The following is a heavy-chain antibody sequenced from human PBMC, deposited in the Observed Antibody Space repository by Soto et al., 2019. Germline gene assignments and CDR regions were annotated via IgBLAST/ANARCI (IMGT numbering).Heavy chain of an antibody. Sequence: QVQLVESGGGVVQPGRSLRLSCAASGFTFSSYGMHWVRQAPGKGLEWVAVIWYDGSNKYYADSVKGRFTISRDNSKNTLYLQMNSLRAEDTAVYYCAGGDYVSGNIPHMDVWGQGTTVTVSS. CDR2: IWYDGSNK. CDR3: AGGDYVSGNIPHMDV. CDR1: GFTFSSYG. V-gene: IGHV3-33*01. J-gene: IGHJ6*02. D-gene: IGHD3-16*01.